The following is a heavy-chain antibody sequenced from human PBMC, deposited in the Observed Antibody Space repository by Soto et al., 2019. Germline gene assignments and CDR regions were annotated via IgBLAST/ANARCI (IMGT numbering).Heavy chain of an antibody. V-gene: IGHV4-34*01. CDR3: AIFWSVRPPRYRALDP. CDR2: INHRGST. CDR1: GGSFSGYY. J-gene: IGHJ5*02. Sequence: PSETLSLTSAVYGGSFSGYYWGWIRQPPGKGREWIGEINHRGSTNYNPSLKSRVPISVDTSKNQFSLKLSSVTAADTAVYYCAIFWSVRPPRYRALDPWGQGTLVTVSS. D-gene: IGHD1-1*01.